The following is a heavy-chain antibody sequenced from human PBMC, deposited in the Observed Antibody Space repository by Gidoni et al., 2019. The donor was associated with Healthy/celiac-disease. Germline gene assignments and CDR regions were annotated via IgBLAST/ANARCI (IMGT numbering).Heavy chain of an antibody. D-gene: IGHD7-27*01. CDR2: IYYSGST. V-gene: IGHV4-59*01. CDR3: ARLHPPWD. CDR1: GGSISSYY. J-gene: IGHJ4*02. Sequence: QVQLQESGPGLVKPSETLSLTCTVSGGSISSYYWSWIRQPPGKGLEWIGYIYYSGSTNYNPSLKSRVTISVDTSKNQFSLKLSSVTAADTAVYYCARLHPPWDWGQGTLVTVSS.